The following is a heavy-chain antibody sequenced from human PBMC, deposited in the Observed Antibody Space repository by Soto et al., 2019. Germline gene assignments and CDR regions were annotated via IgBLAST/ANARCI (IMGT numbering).Heavy chain of an antibody. CDR2: ISYDGSNK. CDR3: AKDLTTTLGY. CDR1: GFTFSSYG. Sequence: QVQLVESGGGVVQPGRSLRLSCAASGFTFSSYGMHWVRQAPGKGLEWVAVISYDGSNKYYADSVKGRFTISRDNSKNTLYLQMNSLRAEDTAVYYCAKDLTTTLGYWCQGTLVTVSS. V-gene: IGHV3-30*18. J-gene: IGHJ4*02. D-gene: IGHD4-4*01.